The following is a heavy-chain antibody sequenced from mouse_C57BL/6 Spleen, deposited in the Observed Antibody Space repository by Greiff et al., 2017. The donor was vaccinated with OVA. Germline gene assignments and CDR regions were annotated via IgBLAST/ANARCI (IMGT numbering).Heavy chain of an antibody. V-gene: IGHV1-59*01. J-gene: IGHJ2*01. CDR3: ARKKSGCDAHFDY. CDR2: IDTSDSYT. Sequence: QVQLQQPGAELVRPGTSVKLSCKASGYTFTNYWMHWVKQRPGQGLEWIGVIDTSDSYTNYNQQFKGKATLTVYTSSTSAYMQLSSMTADDSAVYYGARKKSGCDAHFDYWGQGTTLTVSS. CDR1: GYTFTNYW.